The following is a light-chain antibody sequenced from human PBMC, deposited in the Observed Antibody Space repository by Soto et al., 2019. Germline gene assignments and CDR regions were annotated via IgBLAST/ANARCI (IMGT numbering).Light chain of an antibody. CDR2: GAS. CDR3: QQRSNWLT. V-gene: IGKV3D-20*02. J-gene: IGKJ4*01. Sequence: EIVLTQSPGTLSLSPGERATLSCRASQSVSSSYLAWYQQKPGQAPRLLIYGASSRATGIPDRFSGSGSGTDFTLTVSRLEPEDFAVYYCQQRSNWLTFGGGTKVAIK. CDR1: QSVSSSY.